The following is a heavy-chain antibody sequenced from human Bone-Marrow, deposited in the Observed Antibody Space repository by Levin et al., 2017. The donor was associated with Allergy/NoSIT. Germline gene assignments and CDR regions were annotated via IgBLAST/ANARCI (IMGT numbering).Heavy chain of an antibody. CDR2: ISYDGSNK. Sequence: GGSLRLSCAASGFTFSSYGMHWVRQAPGKGLEWVAVISYDGSNKYYADSVKGRFTISRDNSKNKLYLQMNSLRAEDTAVYYCARVWQQRVYYDYGMDVWGQGTTVTVS. D-gene: IGHD6-13*01. CDR3: ARVWQQRVYYDYGMDV. J-gene: IGHJ6*02. CDR1: GFTFSSYG. V-gene: IGHV3-30*03.